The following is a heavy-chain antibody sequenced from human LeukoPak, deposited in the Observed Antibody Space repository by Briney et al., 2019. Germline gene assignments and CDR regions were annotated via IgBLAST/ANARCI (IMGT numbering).Heavy chain of an antibody. Sequence: GGSLRLSCAASGFTFSSYGMHWVRQAPGKGLEWVAFIRYDGSNKYYADSVKGRFTISRDNSKNTLYLQMNSLRAEDTAVYYCARDRGYYDSSGYPETWGQGTLVTVSS. J-gene: IGHJ1*01. D-gene: IGHD3-22*01. CDR3: ARDRGYYDSSGYPET. V-gene: IGHV3-30*02. CDR2: IRYDGSNK. CDR1: GFTFSSYG.